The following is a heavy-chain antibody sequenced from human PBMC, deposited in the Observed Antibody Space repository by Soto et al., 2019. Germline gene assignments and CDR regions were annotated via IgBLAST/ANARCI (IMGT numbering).Heavy chain of an antibody. CDR1: GDSLTNYY. CDR3: ARHGFGPLHGLVDV. V-gene: IGHV4-59*08. Sequence: QVQLQESGPGLVKPSETLSLTCTVSGDSLTNYYCSWFRQPPGKGLEWIGYIMYSGYSAYNLSLKGRVTMSMDTSKTQFSLMLESVTATDTDVYYCARHGFGPLHGLVDVWGQGTTVIVSS. D-gene: IGHD3-10*01. CDR2: IMYSGYS. J-gene: IGHJ6*02.